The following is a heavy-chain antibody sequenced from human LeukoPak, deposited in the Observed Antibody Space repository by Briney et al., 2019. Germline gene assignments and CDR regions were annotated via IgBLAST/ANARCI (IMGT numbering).Heavy chain of an antibody. Sequence: SVKVSCKASGYTFSNYGISWVRQAPGQGLEWMGWISPYNGNTDYAQKLQGRVTMTTDTSTTTGYMELRSLRSDDTAVYYCARGWLQPYWYFDLWGRGTVVTVSS. CDR2: ISPYNGNT. CDR1: GYTFSNYG. CDR3: ARGWLQPYWYFDL. D-gene: IGHD5-24*01. J-gene: IGHJ2*01. V-gene: IGHV1-18*01.